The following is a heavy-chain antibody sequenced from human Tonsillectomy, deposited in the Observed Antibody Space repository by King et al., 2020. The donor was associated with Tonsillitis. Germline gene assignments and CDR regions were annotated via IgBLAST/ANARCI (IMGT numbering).Heavy chain of an antibody. CDR1: GFTFSSYW. J-gene: IGHJ4*02. Sequence: VQLVESGGGLVQPGGSLRLSCAASGFTFSSYWMSWVRQAPGKGLEWVADIKQDGSKTYYVDSVKGRFTISRDNGKNSLYLQMNSLRVEDTAVYYCARFDSENKMSFGAYWGQGPLVTVSS. CDR2: IKQDGSKT. CDR3: ARFDSENKMSFGAY. D-gene: IGHD3-10*01. V-gene: IGHV3-7*03.